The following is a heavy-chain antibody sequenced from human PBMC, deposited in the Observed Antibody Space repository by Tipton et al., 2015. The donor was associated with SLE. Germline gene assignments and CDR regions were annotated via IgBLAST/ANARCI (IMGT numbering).Heavy chain of an antibody. Sequence: SLRLSCAASGFTFSSYGMHWVRQAPGKGLEWVAFIRYDGSNKYYADSVKGRFTISRDNSKNTLYLQMNSLRAEDTAVYYCAKGSPYYYDSSGYDAFDIWGQGTMVTVSS. CDR2: IRYDGSNK. D-gene: IGHD3-22*01. CDR3: AKGSPYYYDSSGYDAFDI. V-gene: IGHV3-30*02. J-gene: IGHJ3*02. CDR1: GFTFSSYG.